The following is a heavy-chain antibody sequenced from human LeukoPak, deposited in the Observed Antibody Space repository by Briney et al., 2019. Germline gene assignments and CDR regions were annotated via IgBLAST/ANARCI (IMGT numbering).Heavy chain of an antibody. Sequence: GGSLRLSCAASGFTFSSYAMSWVRQAPGKGLEWVSAISGSGGSTYYADSVKGRFTISRDNSKNTLYLQMNSLRAEDTAVYYCAKGHDSSGYYLGAFDIWGQGTMVTVSS. CDR3: AKGHDSSGYYLGAFDI. D-gene: IGHD3-22*01. CDR1: GFTFSSYA. J-gene: IGHJ3*02. V-gene: IGHV3-23*01. CDR2: ISGSGGST.